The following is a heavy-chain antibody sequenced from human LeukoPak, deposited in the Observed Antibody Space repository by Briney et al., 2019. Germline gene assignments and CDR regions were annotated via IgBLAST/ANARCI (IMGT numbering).Heavy chain of an antibody. CDR1: GGSISSYY. CDR3: ARDRHDYKGTYYYYMDV. CDR2: IYYSGST. J-gene: IGHJ6*03. V-gene: IGHV4-59*01. Sequence: SETLSLTCTVSGGSISSYYWSWIRQPPGKGLEWIGYIYYSGSTNYNPSLKSRVTISVDTSKNQFSLKLSSVTAADTAVYYCARDRHDYKGTYYYYMDVWGKGTTVTVSS. D-gene: IGHD4-11*01.